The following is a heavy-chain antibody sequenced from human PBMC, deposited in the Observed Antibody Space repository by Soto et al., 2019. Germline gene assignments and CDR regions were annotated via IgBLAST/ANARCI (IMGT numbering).Heavy chain of an antibody. CDR3: AREGSSFDASDY. V-gene: IGHV4-61*01. Sequence: PSETLSLTCTVSGGSVSSGSYYWSWIRQPPGKGLEWIGYIYYSGSTNYNPSLKSRVTISVDTSKNQFSLKLSSVTAADTAVYYCAREGSSFDASDYWGQGTLVTVSS. J-gene: IGHJ4*02. CDR1: GGSVSSGSYY. D-gene: IGHD6-13*01. CDR2: IYYSGST.